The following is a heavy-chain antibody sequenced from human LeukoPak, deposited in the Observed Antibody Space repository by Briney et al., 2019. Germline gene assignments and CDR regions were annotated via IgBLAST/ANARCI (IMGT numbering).Heavy chain of an antibody. Sequence: PGGSLRLSCAASGFTVNSNDVSWVRQAPGKGLEWVSVISSDGRTYYADSVKGRFTISRDNSKNTLDLQMNSLRVEDTAVYYCAKEEARWEWFDPWGQGTLVTVSS. J-gene: IGHJ5*02. CDR2: ISSDGRT. D-gene: IGHD1-26*01. CDR1: GFTVNSND. CDR3: AKEEARWEWFDP. V-gene: IGHV3-66*01.